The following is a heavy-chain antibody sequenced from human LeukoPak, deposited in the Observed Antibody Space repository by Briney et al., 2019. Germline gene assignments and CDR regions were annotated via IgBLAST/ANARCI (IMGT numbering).Heavy chain of an antibody. D-gene: IGHD6-19*01. V-gene: IGHV4-59*01. CDR2: FYYSGST. Sequence: SETLSLTCTVSGGSIRSYYWSWIRQPPGKGLEWIGYFYYSGSTNYNPSLKSRVTISLDTSKNQLSLNLNSVTAADTAVYYCAREYSSGWYFEYWGQGTPVTVSS. CDR1: GGSIRSYY. CDR3: AREYSSGWYFEY. J-gene: IGHJ4*02.